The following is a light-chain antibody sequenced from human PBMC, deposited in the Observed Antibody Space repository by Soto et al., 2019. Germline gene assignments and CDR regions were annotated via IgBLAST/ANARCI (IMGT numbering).Light chain of an antibody. CDR3: QHHNSYSQT. Sequence: DIQMTQSPPTLSASLGDRVTITCRASQSSRDYLAWYQQMPGQAPKLLIYGASTLQSGVPSRFSGSGSGPEFTLTISSLQPDNFGTYFCQHHNSYSQTSGQGTKV. V-gene: IGKV1-5*01. CDR1: QSSRDY. CDR2: GAS. J-gene: IGKJ1*01.